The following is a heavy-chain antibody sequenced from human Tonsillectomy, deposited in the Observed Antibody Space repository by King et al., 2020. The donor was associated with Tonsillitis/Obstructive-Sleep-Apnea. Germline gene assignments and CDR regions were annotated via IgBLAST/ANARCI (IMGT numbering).Heavy chain of an antibody. Sequence: QLVQSGGGLVQPGRSLRLSCTASGFTFGDYAMSWVRQAPGKGLEWVGFIRSKAYGGTTEYAASVKGRFTISRDDSKSIAYLQMNSLKTEDTAVYYCTRAYLFFDYWGQGTLVTVSS. CDR1: GFTFGDYA. CDR3: TRAYLFFDY. CDR2: IRSKAYGGTT. V-gene: IGHV3-49*04. J-gene: IGHJ4*02.